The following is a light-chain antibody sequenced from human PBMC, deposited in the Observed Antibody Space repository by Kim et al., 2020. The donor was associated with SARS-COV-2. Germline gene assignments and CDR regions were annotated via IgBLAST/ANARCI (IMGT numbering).Light chain of an antibody. CDR2: EVS. J-gene: IGLJ3*02. CDR3: CSYSVTNTLV. Sequence: GPSFTISCTGPSSAVGGYNYVSWYQQHPGKAPKLMIYEVSKRPSGVPDRFSGSKSDNTASLTVSGLQAGDEADYYCCSYSVTNTLVFGGGTQLTVL. CDR1: SSAVGGYNY. V-gene: IGLV2-8*01.